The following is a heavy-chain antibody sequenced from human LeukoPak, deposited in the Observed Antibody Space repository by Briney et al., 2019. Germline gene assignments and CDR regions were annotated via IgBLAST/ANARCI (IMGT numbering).Heavy chain of an antibody. V-gene: IGHV3-74*01. CDR2: INSDGSST. D-gene: IGHD1-26*01. CDR1: GFTFSSYW. Sequence: GGSLRLSCAASGFTFSSYWMHWVRQAPGKGLVWVSRINSDGSSTSYADSVKGRFTISRDNAKNALYLQMNSLRAEDTAVYHCARDSEGDYYFDYWGQGTLVTVSS. CDR3: ARDSEGDYYFDY. J-gene: IGHJ4*02.